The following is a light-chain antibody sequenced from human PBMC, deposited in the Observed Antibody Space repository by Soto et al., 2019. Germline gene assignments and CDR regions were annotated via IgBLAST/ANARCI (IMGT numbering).Light chain of an antibody. CDR2: EVS. J-gene: IGLJ1*01. V-gene: IGLV2-14*01. CDR3: SSYTSSSTLYV. CDR1: SSDVGGYNY. Sequence: QSLLTQPASVSGSPGQSITMSCTGTSSDVGGYNYVSWYQQHPGKAPKLMIYEVSNRPSGVSNRFSGSKSGNTASLTISGLQAEDEADYYCSSYTSSSTLYVFGTGTKV.